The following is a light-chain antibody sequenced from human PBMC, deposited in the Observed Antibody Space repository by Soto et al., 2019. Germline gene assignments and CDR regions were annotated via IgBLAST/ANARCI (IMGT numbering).Light chain of an antibody. V-gene: IGLV2-14*01. CDR3: FSYTSSTAYV. J-gene: IGLJ1*01. CDR2: EVS. CDR1: SSDVGGYDY. Sequence: QSVLTQPASVSGSPGQSITLSCTGTSSDVGGYDYVSWYQLHPGKAPKLMIYEVSNRPSGISNRFSASKSGNTASLTISGLQAEDEADYYCFSYTSSTAYVFGTGTKLTVL.